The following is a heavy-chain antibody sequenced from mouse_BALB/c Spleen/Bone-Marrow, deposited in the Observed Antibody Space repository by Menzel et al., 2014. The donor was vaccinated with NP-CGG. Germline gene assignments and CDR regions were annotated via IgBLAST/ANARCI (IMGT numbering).Heavy chain of an antibody. CDR2: INPYNDGT. D-gene: IGHD1-1*01. J-gene: IGHJ3*01. V-gene: IGHV1-14*01. Sequence: EVQLQQSGPELVKPGASVKMSCKASGYTFTSYVMHWVKQKPGQGLEWIGYINPYNDGTKYNEKFKGKATLTSDKSSXTAYMELSSLTSEDSAVYYCARTYYYGSNLFAYWGQGTLVTVSA. CDR3: ARTYYYGSNLFAY. CDR1: GYTFTSYV.